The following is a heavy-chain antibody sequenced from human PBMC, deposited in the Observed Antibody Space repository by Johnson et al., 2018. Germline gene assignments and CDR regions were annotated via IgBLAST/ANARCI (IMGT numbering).Heavy chain of an antibody. J-gene: IGHJ3*02. Sequence: QVQLVQSGAEVKKPGASVKVSCKASGYTFTSYYMHWVRQAPGQGLEWMGIINPSGGSTSYAQKFQGRVTITADESTSTAYMELSSLRSEDTAVYDCARGVTTDAFDIWGQGTMVTVSS. CDR2: INPSGGST. D-gene: IGHD4-17*01. CDR1: GYTFTSYY. CDR3: ARGVTTDAFDI. V-gene: IGHV1-46*01.